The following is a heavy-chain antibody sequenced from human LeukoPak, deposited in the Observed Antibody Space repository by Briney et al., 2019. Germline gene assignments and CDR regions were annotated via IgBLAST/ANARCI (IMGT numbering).Heavy chain of an antibody. J-gene: IGHJ4*02. CDR3: ARGGSSWYADS. D-gene: IGHD6-13*01. V-gene: IGHV4-59*07. CDR2: IHYRGST. Sequence: SDTLTLTCTVSGRPISKYYGLWIRQPPEKALELISYIHYRGSTSYKPSLKSRVTMSVCTSKNHVSLKVTSVTAADTAVYYCARGGSSWYADSWVPGTLVTVYS. CDR1: GRPISKYY.